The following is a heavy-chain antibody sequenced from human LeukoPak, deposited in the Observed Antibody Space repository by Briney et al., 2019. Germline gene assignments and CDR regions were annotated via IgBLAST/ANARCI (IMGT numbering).Heavy chain of an antibody. CDR3: AREGFYFFDF. Sequence: PGGSLRLSCAASGVTFSTYGMHWVRQVPGKGLEWVANIKQDGSEKTYADSVRGRFTIFRDNAKDSVYLQMNSLRAEDSAIYYCAREGFYFFDFWGQGTLVTVSS. V-gene: IGHV3-7*01. CDR2: IKQDGSEK. J-gene: IGHJ4*01. CDR1: GVTFSTYG.